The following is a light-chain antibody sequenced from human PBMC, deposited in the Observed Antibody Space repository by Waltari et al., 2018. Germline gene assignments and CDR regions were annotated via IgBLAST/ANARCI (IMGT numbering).Light chain of an antibody. CDR1: SSDVGGSNY. V-gene: IGLV2-8*01. CDR2: EVS. Sequence: QSALTQPPSASGSPGQSVTISCTGTSSDVGGSNYVSWYQQHPGEAPKLMIYEVSKRPSGVPGRFSGSKSGNSASLTVSGLQAEDEAYYYCSSYAGRHHLGVFCGVTKLTVL. CDR3: SSYAGRHHLGV. J-gene: IGLJ3*02.